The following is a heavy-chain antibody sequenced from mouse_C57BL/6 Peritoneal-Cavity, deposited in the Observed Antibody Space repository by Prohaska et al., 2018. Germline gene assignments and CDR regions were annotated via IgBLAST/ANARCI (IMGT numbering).Heavy chain of an antibody. J-gene: IGHJ2*01. Sequence: DVPLQESGPGLVKPSQSLSLTCSVTGYSITSGYYWNWIRQFPGNKLEWMGYISYDGSNNYNPSLKNRISITRDTSKNQFFLKLDSVTTEDTATYYCARNFGYWGQGTTLTVSS. CDR1: GYSITSGYY. V-gene: IGHV3-6*01. CDR2: ISYDGSN. CDR3: ARNFGY.